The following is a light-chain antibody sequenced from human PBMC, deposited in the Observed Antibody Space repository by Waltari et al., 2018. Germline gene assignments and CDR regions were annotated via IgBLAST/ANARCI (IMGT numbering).Light chain of an antibody. CDR3: QTWGTGPRV. CDR1: SGHSSYA. V-gene: IGLV4-69*01. J-gene: IGLJ2*01. Sequence: QVVLTQSPSASASLGASVKLTCTLSSGHSSYAIAWHQQQPEKSPRYLMKVNRDGSHNKGDGIPERFSGSSSGAERYLTISGLQSEDEADYYCQTWGTGPRVFGGGTKLTVL. CDR2: VNRDGSH.